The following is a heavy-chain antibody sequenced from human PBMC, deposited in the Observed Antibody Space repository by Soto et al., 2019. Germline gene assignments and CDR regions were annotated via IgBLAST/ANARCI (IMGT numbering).Heavy chain of an antibody. CDR2: INSDGSST. J-gene: IGHJ6*02. CDR1: GFKFSNYC. V-gene: IGHV3-74*01. Sequence: PVVSMRVSSTASGFKFSNYCMHWVRKAKGKGLVWVSRINSDGSSTSYADSVKGRFTISRDNAKNTLYLQMNSLRAEDTAVYYCARDTMAAAQDYYYYYGMDVWGQGTTVTVSS. CDR3: ARDTMAAAQDYYYYYGMDV. D-gene: IGHD6-13*01.